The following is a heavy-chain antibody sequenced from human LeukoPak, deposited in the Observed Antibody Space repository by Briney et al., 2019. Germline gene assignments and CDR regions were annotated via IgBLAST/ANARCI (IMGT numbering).Heavy chain of an antibody. J-gene: IGHJ3*02. CDR1: GYTFTGYY. D-gene: IGHD1-26*01. CDR2: INPNSGGT. V-gene: IGHV1-2*02. CDR3: ARTGSRNGVGAFDI. Sequence: ASVKVSCKASGYTFTGYYMHWVRQAPGQGLEWMGWINPNSGGTNYAQKFQGRVTMTRDTSISTAYMELSSLRSEDTAVYYCARTGSRNGVGAFDIWGQGTMVTVSS.